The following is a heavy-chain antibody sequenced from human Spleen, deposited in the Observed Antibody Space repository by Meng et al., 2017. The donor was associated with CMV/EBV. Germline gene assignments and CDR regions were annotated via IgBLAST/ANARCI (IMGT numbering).Heavy chain of an antibody. CDR3: ASVHRGDYFDY. V-gene: IGHV3-7*01. CDR2: IKQAGSEK. Sequence: ETLSLTCTVSGGSISNTAYYWGWIRQSPGKGLEWVANIKQAGSEKYYVDSVKGRFTISRDNAKNSLYLQMNSLRAEDTAVYYCASVHRGDYFDYWGQGTLVTVSS. CDR1: GGSISNTAYY. D-gene: IGHD1-1*01. J-gene: IGHJ4*02.